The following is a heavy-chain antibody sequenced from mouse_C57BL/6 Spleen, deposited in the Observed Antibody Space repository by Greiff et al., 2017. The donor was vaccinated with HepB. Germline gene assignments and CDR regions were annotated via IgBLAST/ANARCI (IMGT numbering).Heavy chain of an antibody. CDR3: ARGPLYYDYDGFAY. Sequence: EVKVEETGGGLVKPGGSLKLSCAASGFTFSSYAMSWVRQTPEKRLEWVATISDGGSYTYYPDNVKGRFTISRDNAKNNLYLQMSHLKSEDTAMYYCARGPLYYDYDGFAYWGQGTLVTVSA. V-gene: IGHV5-4*03. J-gene: IGHJ3*01. D-gene: IGHD2-4*01. CDR2: ISDGGSYT. CDR1: GFTFSSYA.